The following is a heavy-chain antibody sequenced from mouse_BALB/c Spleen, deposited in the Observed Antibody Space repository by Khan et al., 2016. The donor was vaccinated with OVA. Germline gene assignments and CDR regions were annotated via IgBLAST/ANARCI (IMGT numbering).Heavy chain of an antibody. J-gene: IGHJ3*01. CDR1: GYKFSSYW. CDR3: APYYYGSSAWFAY. Sequence: QVQLQQSGAELMKPGASVKISCKATGYKFSSYWIEWVKQRPGHGLEWIGETLPGSDNTNYNEKFKGKATFTADSSSNTAYMQLSSLTSEDSAVYYCAPYYYGSSAWFAYWGQGTLVTVSA. D-gene: IGHD1-1*01. V-gene: IGHV1-9*01. CDR2: TLPGSDNT.